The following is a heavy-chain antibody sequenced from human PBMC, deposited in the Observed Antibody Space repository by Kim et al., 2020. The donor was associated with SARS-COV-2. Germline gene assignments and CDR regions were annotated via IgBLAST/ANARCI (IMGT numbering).Heavy chain of an antibody. CDR3: ARDTGYSNEAKNWFDP. Sequence: SETLSLTCTVSGGSISSSSYYWGWIRQPPGKGLEWIGSIYYSGSTYYNPSLKSRVTISVDTSKNQFSLKLSSVTAADTAVYYCARDTGYSNEAKNWFDPWGQGTLVTVSS. CDR2: IYYSGST. D-gene: IGHD6-13*01. V-gene: IGHV4-39*07. CDR1: GGSISSSSYY. J-gene: IGHJ5*02.